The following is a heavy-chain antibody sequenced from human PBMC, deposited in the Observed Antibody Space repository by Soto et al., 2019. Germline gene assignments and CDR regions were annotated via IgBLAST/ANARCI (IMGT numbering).Heavy chain of an antibody. V-gene: IGHV1-46*01. CDR3: ARDGSAWDFDY. Sequence: VSVKASCKAPGYTFTTYSIHWAQQAPGQGLEWMGIVRPSGGNTAYAQRFQGRLTMTRDTSTSTVYMELSSLRSDDTAVYYCARDGSAWDFDYWGQGTLVTVSS. CDR2: VRPSGGNT. J-gene: IGHJ4*02. CDR1: GYTFTTYS. D-gene: IGHD6-19*01.